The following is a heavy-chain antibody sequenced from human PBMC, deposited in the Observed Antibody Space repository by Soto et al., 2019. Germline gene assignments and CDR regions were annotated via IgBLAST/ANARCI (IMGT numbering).Heavy chain of an antibody. CDR3: ARVWGPPVTPRRAGRGFDY. V-gene: IGHV4-34*01. Sequence: SETLSLTCAVYGGSFSGYYWSWIRQPPGKGLEWIGEINHSGSTNYNPSLKSRVTISVDTSKNQFSLKLSSVTAADTAVYYCARVWGPPVTPRRAGRGFDYWGQGTLVTVSS. J-gene: IGHJ4*02. CDR1: GGSFSGYY. CDR2: INHSGST. D-gene: IGHD4-17*01.